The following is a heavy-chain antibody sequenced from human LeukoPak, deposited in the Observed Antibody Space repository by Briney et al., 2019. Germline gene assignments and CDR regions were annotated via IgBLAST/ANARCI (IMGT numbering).Heavy chain of an antibody. Sequence: GGSLRLSCAASGFTFTSYAMSWVRQAPGKGLEWVSTISGTGGSTYYADSMKGRFTISRDNSKNTLYLQMNSLRAEDTAVYYCAKEPYFDFWSGYLEYWGQGTLVTVSS. CDR2: ISGTGGST. D-gene: IGHD3-3*01. J-gene: IGHJ4*02. V-gene: IGHV3-23*01. CDR3: AKEPYFDFWSGYLEY. CDR1: GFTFTSYA.